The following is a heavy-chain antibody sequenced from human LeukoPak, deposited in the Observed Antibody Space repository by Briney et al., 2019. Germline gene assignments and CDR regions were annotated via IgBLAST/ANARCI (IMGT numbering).Heavy chain of an antibody. Sequence: GGSLRLSCAASGFTVSSNYMSWVRQAPGKGLEWVSVIYSGGSTYYADSVKGRFTISRDNSKSTLYLRMNSLRAEDTAVYYCARNFGIAVAHFDYWGQGTLVTVSS. CDR2: IYSGGST. J-gene: IGHJ4*02. CDR1: GFTVSSNY. CDR3: ARNFGIAVAHFDY. V-gene: IGHV3-53*01. D-gene: IGHD6-19*01.